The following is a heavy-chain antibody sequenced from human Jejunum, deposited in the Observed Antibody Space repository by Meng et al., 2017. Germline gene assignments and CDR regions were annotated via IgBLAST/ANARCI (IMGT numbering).Heavy chain of an antibody. CDR1: GFSFSGSA. CDR3: TRLGGANIVVVPAATNLNWFDP. J-gene: IGHJ5*02. CDR2: ITSKTNGYAT. D-gene: IGHD2-2*01. V-gene: IGHV3-73*01. Sequence: GESLKISCPASGFSFSGSAMHWVRQASGKGLEWVGRITSKTNGYATEYAASVKGRFSISRDDSKNTAYLQMDSLKTEDSAVYFCTRLGGANIVVVPAATNLNWFDPWGQGNLVT.